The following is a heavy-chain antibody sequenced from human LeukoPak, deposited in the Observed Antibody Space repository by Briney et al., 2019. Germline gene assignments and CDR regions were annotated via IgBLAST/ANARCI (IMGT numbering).Heavy chain of an antibody. J-gene: IGHJ4*02. CDR1: GFTFSGYG. D-gene: IGHD2-21*02. Sequence: GGSLRLSCAASGFTFSGYGMHWVRQAPGKGLEWVAVISYDGSHKYYADCVKGRFTISRDSSKNTLYLQMNSLRAEDTAVYYCAKDSCGGNCYSFDYWGQGTLVTVSS. V-gene: IGHV3-30*18. CDR3: AKDSCGGNCYSFDY. CDR2: ISYDGSHK.